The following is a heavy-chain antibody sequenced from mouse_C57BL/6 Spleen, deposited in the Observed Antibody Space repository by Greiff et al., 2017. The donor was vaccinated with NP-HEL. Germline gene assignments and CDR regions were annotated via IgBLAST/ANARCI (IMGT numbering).Heavy chain of an antibody. CDR3: ARAPYYGSSYEAMDY. D-gene: IGHD1-1*01. J-gene: IGHJ4*01. Sequence: QVQLQQPGAELVKPGASVKLSCKASGYTFTSYWMHWVKQRPGQGLEWIGMIHPNSGSTNYNEKFKSKATLTVDKSSSTAYMQLSSLTSEDSAVYYCARAPYYGSSYEAMDYWGQGTSVTVSS. CDR2: IHPNSGST. CDR1: GYTFTSYW. V-gene: IGHV1-64*01.